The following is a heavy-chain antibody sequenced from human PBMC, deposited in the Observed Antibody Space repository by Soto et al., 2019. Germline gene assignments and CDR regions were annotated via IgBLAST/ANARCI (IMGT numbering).Heavy chain of an antibody. CDR3: SRDTHDFWSGSWS. D-gene: IGHD3-3*01. CDR2: IIPIFGTA. Sequence: QVQLVQSGAEVKKPGSSVKVSCKASGGTFSSYAISWVRQAPGQGLEWMGGIIPIFGTANYAQKFQGRVKITADESTSTAYMELSSLRSDETAVYCCSRDTHDFWSGSWSWGQGTLVTVSS. J-gene: IGHJ5*02. CDR1: GGTFSSYA. V-gene: IGHV1-69*01.